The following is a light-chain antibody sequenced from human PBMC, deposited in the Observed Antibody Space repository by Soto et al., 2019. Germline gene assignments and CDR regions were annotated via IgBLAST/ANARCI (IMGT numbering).Light chain of an antibody. J-gene: IGKJ4*01. CDR2: KAS. CDR1: QSISSW. Sequence: DIQMTQSPSTLSASVGDRVTITCRASQSISSWLAWYQQTPGKAPNLLIYKASSLESGVPSRFRGSGSGTAFTLTISSLQPDDFATYYCQQYNSYPRTFGGGTKVEIK. V-gene: IGKV1-5*03. CDR3: QQYNSYPRT.